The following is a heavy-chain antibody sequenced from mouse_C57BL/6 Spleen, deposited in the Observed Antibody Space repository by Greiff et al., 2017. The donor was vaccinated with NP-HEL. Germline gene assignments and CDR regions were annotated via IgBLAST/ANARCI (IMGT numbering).Heavy chain of an antibody. V-gene: IGHV1-64*01. J-gene: IGHJ2*01. CDR2: IHPNSGST. D-gene: IGHD1-1*01. CDR3: ARERITTVVAGGDFDY. CDR1: GYTFTSYW. Sequence: QVQLQQPGAELVKPGASVKLSCKASGYTFTSYWMHWVKQRPGQGLEWIGMIHPNSGSTNYNEKFKSKATLTVDKSSSTAYMQLSSLTSVDSAVYYCARERITTVVAGGDFDYWGQGTTLTVSS.